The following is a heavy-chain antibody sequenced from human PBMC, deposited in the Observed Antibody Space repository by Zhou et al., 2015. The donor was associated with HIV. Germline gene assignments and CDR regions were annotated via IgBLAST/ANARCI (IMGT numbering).Heavy chain of an antibody. Sequence: VQLVESGGGVVQPGRSLRLSCAASGFTFSSYGMHWVRQAPGKGLEWVSSISSSSSYIYYADSVKGRFTISRDNAKNSLYLQMNSLRAEDTAVYYCARDYRIVGATTTDYWGQGTLVTVSS. J-gene: IGHJ4*02. V-gene: IGHV3-21*01. CDR3: ARDYRIVGATTTDY. D-gene: IGHD1-26*01. CDR1: GFTFSSYG. CDR2: ISSSSSYI.